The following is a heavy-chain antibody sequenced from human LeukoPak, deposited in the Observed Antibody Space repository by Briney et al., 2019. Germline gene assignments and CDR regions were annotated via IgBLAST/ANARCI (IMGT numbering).Heavy chain of an antibody. Sequence: GGSLRLSRAASGFTFSDYYMSWIRQAPGKGLEWVSYISSSGSTIYYADSVKGRFTISRDNAKNSLYLQMNSLRAEDTAVYYCARDAPNDFWSGYYPFDYWGQGTLVTVSS. CDR1: GFTFSDYY. J-gene: IGHJ4*02. CDR3: ARDAPNDFWSGYYPFDY. CDR2: ISSSGSTI. D-gene: IGHD3-3*01. V-gene: IGHV3-11*01.